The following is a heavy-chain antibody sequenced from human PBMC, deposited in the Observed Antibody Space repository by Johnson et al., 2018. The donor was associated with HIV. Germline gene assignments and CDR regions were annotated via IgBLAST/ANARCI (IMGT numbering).Heavy chain of an antibody. V-gene: IGHV3-11*04. J-gene: IGHJ3*02. CDR1: GFTFNDYY. CDR2: ISTSGATI. CDR3: AEWGSMRATSAFDI. D-gene: IGHD1-26*01. Sequence: QVQLVESGGGVVKPGGSLRLSCAASGFTFNDYYMSWIRQAPGKGLEWLSYISTSGATIYYADSVKGRFTISRDNAKKSLYLQMNSLRSEDTALYYCAEWGSMRATSAFDIWGQGTMVTVSS.